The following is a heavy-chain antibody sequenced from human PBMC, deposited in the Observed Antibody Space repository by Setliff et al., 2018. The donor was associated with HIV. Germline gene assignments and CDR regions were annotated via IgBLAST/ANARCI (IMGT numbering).Heavy chain of an antibody. CDR2: IRPKRKSSTT. Sequence: PGGSLRLSCEASEFTLSDHYMDWVRQAPGKGPEWFGRIRPKRKSSTTEYAASVKGRFTISRDDSKNSLYLQMNSLKTEDTAVYYCTRHVDSGTYIDVWGRGTTVTVSS. J-gene: IGHJ6*03. CDR3: TRHVDSGTYIDV. CDR1: EFTLSDHY. D-gene: IGHD5-18*01. V-gene: IGHV3-72*01.